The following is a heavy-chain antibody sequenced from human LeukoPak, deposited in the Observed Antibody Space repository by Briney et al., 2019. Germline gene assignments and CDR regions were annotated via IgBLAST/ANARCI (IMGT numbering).Heavy chain of an antibody. CDR3: VRDPNYAYFDS. Sequence: SETLSLTCTVAGGSISMYYWSWIRQPAGKGLEWIGRVYASGSTNYSPSLKSRVTMSVDTSKNQFSLRLNSVTAADTAVYYCVRDPNYAYFDSLGQGTLVTVSS. J-gene: IGHJ4*02. CDR2: VYASGST. CDR1: GGSISMYY. V-gene: IGHV4-4*07. D-gene: IGHD2-2*01.